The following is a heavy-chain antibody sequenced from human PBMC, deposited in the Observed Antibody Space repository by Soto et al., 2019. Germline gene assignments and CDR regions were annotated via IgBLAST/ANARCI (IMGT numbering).Heavy chain of an antibody. CDR2: ISSSSSYT. D-gene: IGHD6-13*01. J-gene: IGHJ5*02. Sequence: GGSLRLSCAASGFTFSDYYMSWIRQAPGKGLEWVSYISSSSSYTNYADSVKGRFTISRDNAKNSLYLQMNSLRDEDTAVYYCARDSPYSSSWYDLNWFDPWGQGTLVTVSS. CDR1: GFTFSDYY. V-gene: IGHV3-11*06. CDR3: ARDSPYSSSWYDLNWFDP.